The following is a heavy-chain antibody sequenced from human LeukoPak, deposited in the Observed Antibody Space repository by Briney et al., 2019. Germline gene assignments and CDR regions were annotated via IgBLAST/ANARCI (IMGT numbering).Heavy chain of an antibody. CDR3: SRVSGAFCPFGY. Sequence: SETLSLTCGVSGGSISSTNWWSWVRQPPGQGLEWIGEISLTGETNYNPSLNGRVTMSLDESRNQLSLDLTSVTAADTAIYYFSRVSGAFCPFGYWGQGTLVIVPP. V-gene: IGHV4-4*02. CDR1: GGSISSTNW. D-gene: IGHD7-27*01. J-gene: IGHJ4*02. CDR2: ISLTGET.